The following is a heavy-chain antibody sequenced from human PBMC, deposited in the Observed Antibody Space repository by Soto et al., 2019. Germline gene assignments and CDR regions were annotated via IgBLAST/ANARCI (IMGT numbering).Heavy chain of an antibody. J-gene: IGHJ2*01. CDR3: ARDGGLLTASWHYDL. V-gene: IGHV1-46*01. Sequence: QVQLVQSGADVKKPGTSVKVSCKAAGYSFTNYCMYWVRQAPGQGLEWMGMINPRTGSTRYAQKFQERVTLTRDTSTTTVYMELSTLLSDDTAVYYCARDGGLLTASWHYDLWGPGTLVTVSS. CDR2: INPRTGST. CDR1: GYSFTNYC. D-gene: IGHD2-15*01.